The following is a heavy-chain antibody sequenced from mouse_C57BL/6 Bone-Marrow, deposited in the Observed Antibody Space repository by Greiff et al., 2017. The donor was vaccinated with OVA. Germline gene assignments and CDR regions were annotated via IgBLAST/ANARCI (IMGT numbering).Heavy chain of an antibody. V-gene: IGHV1-39*01. Sequence: EVQLQQSGPELVKPGASVRISCKASGYSFPDSNMNWVKQSNGKSLEWIGVINPNYGTTSYNQKFKGKATFTVDQSSSTAYMQLNSLTSEDSAVYYCASCYDGYRGAMDYWGQGTSVTVSS. CDR2: INPNYGTT. J-gene: IGHJ4*01. CDR1: GYSFPDSN. D-gene: IGHD2-3*01. CDR3: ASCYDGYRGAMDY.